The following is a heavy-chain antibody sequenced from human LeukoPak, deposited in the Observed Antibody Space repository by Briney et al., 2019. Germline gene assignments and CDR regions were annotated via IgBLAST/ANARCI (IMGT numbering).Heavy chain of an antibody. CDR1: GYTFTSYY. CDR3: ARDLMVRGINYYYGMDV. V-gene: IGHV1-46*01. CDR2: INPSGGST. D-gene: IGHD3-10*01. Sequence: ASVKVSCKASGYTFTSYYMHWVRQAPGQGLEWMGIINPSGGSTSYTQQFQGRVTMTRDTSTSTVYMELSSLRSEDTAVYYCARDLMVRGINYYYGMDVWGQGTTVTVSS. J-gene: IGHJ6*02.